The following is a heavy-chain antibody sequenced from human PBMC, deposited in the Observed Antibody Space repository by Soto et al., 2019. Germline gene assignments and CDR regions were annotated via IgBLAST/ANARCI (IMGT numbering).Heavy chain of an antibody. CDR1: GGTFSSYA. Sequence: SVKVSCKASGGTFSSYAISWVRQAPRQGLEWMGGIIPIFGTANYAQKFQGRFTITADESTSTAYMELSSLRSEDTAVYYCAREIVVVPAASFSYYYYYGMDVWGQGTTVTVSS. V-gene: IGHV1-69*13. CDR2: IIPIFGTA. CDR3: AREIVVVPAASFSYYYYYGMDV. J-gene: IGHJ6*02. D-gene: IGHD2-2*01.